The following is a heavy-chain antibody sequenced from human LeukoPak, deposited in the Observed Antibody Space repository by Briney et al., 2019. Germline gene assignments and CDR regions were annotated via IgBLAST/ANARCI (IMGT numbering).Heavy chain of an antibody. CDR1: GFTFSDYY. CDR3: ARRRDSSVGDPFDI. J-gene: IGHJ4*02. D-gene: IGHD6-19*01. V-gene: IGHV3-11*04. Sequence: PGGSLRLSCAASGFTFSDYYMSWIRQAPGKGLEWVSYISSSADSMYYADSVKGRFTISKDNAKNSLYLHMNRVRAEDTAVYYCARRRDSSVGDPFDIWGQGTLVTVSS. CDR2: ISSSADSM.